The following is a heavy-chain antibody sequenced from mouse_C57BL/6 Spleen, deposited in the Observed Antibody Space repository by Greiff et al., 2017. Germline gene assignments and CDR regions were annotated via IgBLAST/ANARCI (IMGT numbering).Heavy chain of an antibody. Sequence: DVKLVESGAELVKPGASVKLSCTASGFNIKDYYMHWVKQRTEQGLEWIGRIDPEDGETKYAPKFQGKATITADTSSNTAYLQLSSLTSEDTAVYYCARGLRRGFFDYWGQGTTLTVSS. V-gene: IGHV14-2*01. CDR2: IDPEDGET. CDR1: GFNIKDYY. D-gene: IGHD2-4*01. J-gene: IGHJ2*01. CDR3: ARGLRRGFFDY.